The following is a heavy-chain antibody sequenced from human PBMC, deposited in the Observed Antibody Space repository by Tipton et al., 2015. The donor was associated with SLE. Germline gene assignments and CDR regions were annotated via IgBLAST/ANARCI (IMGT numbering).Heavy chain of an antibody. CDR2: IYYSGST. V-gene: IGHV4-59*01. CDR3: ARARAFDI. J-gene: IGHJ3*02. Sequence: TLSLTCTVSGGSISSYYWSWIRQPPGKGLGWIGYIYYSGSTNYNPSLKSRVTISVDTSKNQFSLKLSSVTAADTAVYYCARARAFDIWGQGTMVTVSS. CDR1: GGSISSYY.